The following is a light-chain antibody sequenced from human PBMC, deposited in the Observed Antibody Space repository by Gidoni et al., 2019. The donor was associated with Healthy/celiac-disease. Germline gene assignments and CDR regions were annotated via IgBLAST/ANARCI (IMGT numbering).Light chain of an antibody. V-gene: IGKV3-20*01. CDR1: QLVSSKY. CDR2: SVA. J-gene: IGKJ2*01. CDR3: HQYGNTPFT. Sequence: EIVLTQSPGTLSLSPGERATLSCRASQLVSSKYLAWYQQKPGQAPRLLIYSVASRATGIPDRFSGSGCGTEFTLSLNRLEPEDFAVDYCHQYGNTPFTFGQGTKLEIK.